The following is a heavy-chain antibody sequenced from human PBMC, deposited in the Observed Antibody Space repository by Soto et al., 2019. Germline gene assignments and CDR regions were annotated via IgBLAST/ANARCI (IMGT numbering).Heavy chain of an antibody. CDR2: IIPTFGTA. CDR1: GGTFRLYA. D-gene: IGHD3-22*01. CDR3: ASRVYFSYSGDYYYAPFDH. V-gene: IGHV1-69*13. Sequence: SVKVSCKASGGTFRLYAISWVREAPGRGIEWMGGIIPTFGTANYAQKFQGRVTITADESTTTAFMELSSLRSEDTAVYYCASRVYFSYSGDYYYAPFDHWGQGTLVTVSS. J-gene: IGHJ4*02.